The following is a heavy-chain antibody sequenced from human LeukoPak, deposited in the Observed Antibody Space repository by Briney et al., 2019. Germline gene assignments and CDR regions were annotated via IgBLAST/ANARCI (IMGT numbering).Heavy chain of an antibody. J-gene: IGHJ4*02. CDR1: GYSISSGYY. Sequence: PSETLSLTCTVSGYSISSGYYWGWIRQPPGKGLEWIGSIYHSGRTYYNPSLKSRVTISVDTSKNQFSLKLSSVTAADTAVYYCATSGWYLLPGVYWGQGTLVTVSS. CDR3: ATSGWYLLPGVY. V-gene: IGHV4-38-2*02. CDR2: IYHSGRT. D-gene: IGHD6-19*01.